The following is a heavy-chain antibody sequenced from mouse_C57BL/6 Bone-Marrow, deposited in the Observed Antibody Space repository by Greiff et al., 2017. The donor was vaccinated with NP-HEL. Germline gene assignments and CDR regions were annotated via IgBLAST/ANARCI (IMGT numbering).Heavy chain of an antibody. Sequence: EVQLVESEGGLVQPGSSMKLSCTASGFTFSDYYMAWVRQVPEKGLEWVANINYDGSSTYYLDSLKSRFIISRDNAKNILYLQMSSLKSEDTATYYCARADYDVFDYWGQGTTLTVSS. CDR3: ARADYDVFDY. V-gene: IGHV5-16*01. CDR2: INYDGSST. D-gene: IGHD2-4*01. J-gene: IGHJ2*01. CDR1: GFTFSDYY.